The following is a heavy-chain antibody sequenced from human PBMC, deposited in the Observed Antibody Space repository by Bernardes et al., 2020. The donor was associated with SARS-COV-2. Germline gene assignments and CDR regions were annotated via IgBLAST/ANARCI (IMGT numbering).Heavy chain of an antibody. V-gene: IGHV3-53*01. J-gene: IGHJ4*02. D-gene: IGHD3-16*01. Sequence: GGSLKLSCAASEPLVESNYMSGVRKTPGKGLEWVAVIYVNSNTQYADSVKDRFTISRDNSKNTLYLQMSSLRAEDTAVYYCTRGGPRSVMDYWGQGTLVTVSS. CDR1: EPLVESNY. CDR3: TRGGPRSVMDY. CDR2: IYVNSNT.